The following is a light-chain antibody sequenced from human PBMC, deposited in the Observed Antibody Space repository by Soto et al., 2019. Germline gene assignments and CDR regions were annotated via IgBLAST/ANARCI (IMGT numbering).Light chain of an antibody. CDR2: GAS. Sequence: EIVMTQSPATLSVSAGERVTLSCRASQSVSSNLAWYQQKPGQAPRLLIYGASTRATGIPARFSGSGSGTXFTXXXSXLQSEDFAVYYCQQYNNWPPLTFGGGTKVEIK. CDR1: QSVSSN. J-gene: IGKJ4*01. V-gene: IGKV3D-15*01. CDR3: QQYNNWPPLT.